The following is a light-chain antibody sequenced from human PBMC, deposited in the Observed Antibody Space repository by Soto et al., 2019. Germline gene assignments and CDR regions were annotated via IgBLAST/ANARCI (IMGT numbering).Light chain of an antibody. Sequence: EIVLPQSPATLSVSPGESVTLSCRASQLFRSNLAWYQHKPGQTPRLLIYDTSTRATGVPTRFSGSRSGAEFTLTINSLQSEDCAIYYCQQYHTWPITFGGGTKVDIK. CDR2: DTS. CDR3: QQYHTWPIT. J-gene: IGKJ4*01. CDR1: QLFRSN. V-gene: IGKV3-15*01.